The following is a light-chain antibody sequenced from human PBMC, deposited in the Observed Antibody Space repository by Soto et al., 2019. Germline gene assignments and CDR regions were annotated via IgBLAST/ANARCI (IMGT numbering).Light chain of an antibody. CDR3: QLYGTSPKP. J-gene: IGKJ1*01. Sequence: TQFPASLSASVGDRVTITCRASQGIRDELAWYQQKPGQAPRLLIYAASTRATGIPDRFSGSGSGTDFTLSISRLEPEDFAVYYCQLYGTSPKPFGQGTKVEIK. CDR1: QGIRDE. CDR2: AAS. V-gene: IGKV3-20*01.